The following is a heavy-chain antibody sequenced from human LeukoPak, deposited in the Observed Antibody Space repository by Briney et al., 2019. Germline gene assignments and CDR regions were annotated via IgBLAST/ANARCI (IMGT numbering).Heavy chain of an antibody. D-gene: IGHD3-22*01. CDR3: ARGDRITMIIPEAFDI. J-gene: IGHJ3*02. CDR2: INPNSGAT. CDR1: GYTFTDYY. V-gene: IGHV1-2*02. Sequence: ASVKVSCKASGYTFTDYYMHWVRQAPGQGLEWMGWINPNSGATNYAQKFQARVTMTRDTSISTASMQLSRLSSDDTAVYYCARGDRITMIIPEAFDIWGQGTIVTVSS.